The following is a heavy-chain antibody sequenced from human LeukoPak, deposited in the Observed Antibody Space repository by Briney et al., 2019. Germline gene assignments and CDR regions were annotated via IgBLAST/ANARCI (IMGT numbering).Heavy chain of an antibody. Sequence: ASVKVSCKASGYTFTSYAMHWVRQAPGQRLEWMGWINAGNGNTKYSQKFQGRVTITRDTSASTAYMELSSLRSEDTAVYYCARDQKIGTYYAIGYWGQGTLVTVSS. CDR3: ARDQKIGTYYAIGY. V-gene: IGHV1-3*01. CDR2: INAGNGNT. CDR1: GYTFTSYA. J-gene: IGHJ4*02. D-gene: IGHD2-8*01.